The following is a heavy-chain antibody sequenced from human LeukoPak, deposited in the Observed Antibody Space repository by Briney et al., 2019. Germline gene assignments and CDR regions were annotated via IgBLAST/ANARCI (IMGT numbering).Heavy chain of an antibody. CDR3: ARGSAMDY. Sequence: PSQTLSLTCAVSGYSITSGYYWGWIRQPPGKGLEWIGNIHHSGSTYYNPSLKSRVTLSVDTSKNQFSLKLSFVTAADTAVYYCARGSAMDYWGQGSLVTVSS. CDR2: IHHSGST. D-gene: IGHD1-26*01. CDR1: GYSITSGYY. V-gene: IGHV4-38-2*01. J-gene: IGHJ4*02.